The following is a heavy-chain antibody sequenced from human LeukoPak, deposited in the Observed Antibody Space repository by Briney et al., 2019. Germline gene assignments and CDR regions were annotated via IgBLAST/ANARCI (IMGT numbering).Heavy chain of an antibody. CDR2: MSYHGSNI. D-gene: IGHD6-6*01. V-gene: IGHV3-30*04. J-gene: IGHJ5*01. Sequence: PGGSLRLPCAASGFTFSSYAMHWVRQAPGKGLEWVALMSYHGSNIQYADSVKGRFTLSRDNSKNTLYLQMNSLRAEDTAVYYCARGSHRIEYSSSVAFDSWGQGTLVTVSS. CDR1: GFTFSSYA. CDR3: ARGSHRIEYSSSVAFDS.